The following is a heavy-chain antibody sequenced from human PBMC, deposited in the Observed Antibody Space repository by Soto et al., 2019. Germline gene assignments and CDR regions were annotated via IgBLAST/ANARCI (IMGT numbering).Heavy chain of an antibody. J-gene: IGHJ5*02. CDR1: GAALNSGNYY. CDR3: ARLRIATNNYKWFDP. V-gene: IGHV4-31*03. CDR2: IYVTGAV. Sequence: PSETLSLTCSVAGAALNSGNYYWSWIPQVPGKGLEWIGHIYVTGAVDYNPSLRHRITISQDTSERQFSLNLRLVTAADTAVYYCARLRIATNNYKWFDPWGQGTLVTVSS. D-gene: IGHD2-21*01.